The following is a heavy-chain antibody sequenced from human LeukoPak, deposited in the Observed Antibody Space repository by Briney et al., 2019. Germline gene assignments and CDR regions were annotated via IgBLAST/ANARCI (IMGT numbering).Heavy chain of an antibody. J-gene: IGHJ4*01. D-gene: IGHD2-2*01. Sequence: ASVKVSCKASGYTFTGYYIHWVRQAPGQGLEWMGWINPSSGGTNSAQKFQGRVTMTRDTSISTAYMELSSLRSEDTAVYFCATTIYCRTISCLRNYYFGDWGQGTLVTVSS. CDR1: GYTFTGYY. CDR3: ATTIYCRTISCLRNYYFGD. CDR2: INPSSGGT. V-gene: IGHV1-2*02.